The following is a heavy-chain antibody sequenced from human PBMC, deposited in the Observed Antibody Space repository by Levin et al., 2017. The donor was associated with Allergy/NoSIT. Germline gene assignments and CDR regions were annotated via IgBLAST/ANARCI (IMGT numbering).Heavy chain of an antibody. CDR1: GFSFSGYG. D-gene: IGHD2-2*01. CDR2: ISYDGNNK. CDR3: AKLIYCSNTICYDDAFEI. J-gene: IGHJ3*02. Sequence: PGGSLRLSCAASGFSFSGYGMYWVRQAPGKGLEWVTTISYDGNNKYYADSVKGRFTISKDSPKNTLYLQMNSLRAEDTAVYYCAKLIYCSNTICYDDAFEIWGQGTMVTVSS. V-gene: IGHV3-30*18.